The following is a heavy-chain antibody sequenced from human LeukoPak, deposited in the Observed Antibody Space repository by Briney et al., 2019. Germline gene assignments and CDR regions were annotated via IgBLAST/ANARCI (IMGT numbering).Heavy chain of an antibody. CDR3: AKDRGSGSSTRINWFDP. CDR2: ISYDGSNK. J-gene: IGHJ5*02. D-gene: IGHD2-2*01. CDR1: GFTFSSYG. Sequence: GGSLRLSCAASGFTFSSYGMHWVRQAPGKGLEWVAVISYDGSNKYYADSVKGRFTISRDNSKNTLYLQMNSLGAEDTAVYYCAKDRGSGSSTRINWFDPWGQGTLVTVSS. V-gene: IGHV3-30*18.